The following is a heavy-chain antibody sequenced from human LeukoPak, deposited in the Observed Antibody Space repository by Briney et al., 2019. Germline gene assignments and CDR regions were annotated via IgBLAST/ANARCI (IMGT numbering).Heavy chain of an antibody. CDR2: ISGSGGST. Sequence: GGSLRLSCAASGFTFSSYGMSWVRQAPGKGLEWVSAISGSGGSTYYADSVKGRFTISRDNSKNALYLQMNSLRAEDTAVYYCAKKMGGVAGSFDYWGQGTLVTVSS. D-gene: IGHD6-19*01. V-gene: IGHV3-23*01. J-gene: IGHJ4*02. CDR3: AKKMGGVAGSFDY. CDR1: GFTFSSYG.